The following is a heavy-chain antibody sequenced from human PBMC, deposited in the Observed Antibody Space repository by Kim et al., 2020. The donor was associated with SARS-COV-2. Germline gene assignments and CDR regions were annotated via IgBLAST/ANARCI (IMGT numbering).Heavy chain of an antibody. J-gene: IGHJ6*02. CDR3: ARDRGSSSWYSGYYYGMDV. D-gene: IGHD6-13*01. Sequence: GRFTISRDNSKNTLYLQMNSLRAEDTAVYYCARDRGSSSWYSGYYYGMDVWGQGTTVTVSS. V-gene: IGHV3-66*01.